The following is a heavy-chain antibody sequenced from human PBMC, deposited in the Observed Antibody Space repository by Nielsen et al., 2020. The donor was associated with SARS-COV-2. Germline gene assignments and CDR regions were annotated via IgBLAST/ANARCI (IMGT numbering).Heavy chain of an antibody. CDR2: FDPEDGET. Sequence: ASVKDSCKVSGYILTELSMHWLRQATGKRLEWMGGFDPEDGETIYAQKFQGRVTMTEDTSTDTAYMELSSLRSEDTAVYYCATDLGLDYWGQGTLVTVSS. J-gene: IGHJ4*02. CDR3: ATDLGLDY. CDR1: GYILTELS. V-gene: IGHV1-24*01.